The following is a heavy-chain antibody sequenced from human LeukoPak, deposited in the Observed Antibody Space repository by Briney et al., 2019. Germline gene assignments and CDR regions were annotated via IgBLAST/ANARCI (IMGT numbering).Heavy chain of an antibody. D-gene: IGHD3-22*01. CDR3: ARFLYYYDSSGYYYYYYMDV. Sequence: SETLSLTCTVSGGSISSGGYYWSWIRQPPGKGLEWIGYIYYSGSTYYNPSLKSRVTISVDTSKNQFSLKLSSVTAADTAVYYCARFLYYYDSSGYYYYYYMDVWGKGTTVTVSS. CDR1: GGSISSGGYY. J-gene: IGHJ6*03. CDR2: IYYSGST. V-gene: IGHV4-30-4*08.